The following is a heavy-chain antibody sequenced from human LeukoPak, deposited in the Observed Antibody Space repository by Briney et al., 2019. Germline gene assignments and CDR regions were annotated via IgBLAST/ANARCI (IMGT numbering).Heavy chain of an antibody. J-gene: IGHJ4*02. Sequence: GGSLRLSCAASGFTFSIYWMHWVRQAPGKGLEWVALISYDGSNKYYADSVKGRFTISRDNSKNTLYLQMNSLRVEDTAVYYCAKGYNYGFDYWGQGTLVTVSS. D-gene: IGHD5-18*01. CDR1: GFTFSIYW. V-gene: IGHV3-30*18. CDR2: ISYDGSNK. CDR3: AKGYNYGFDY.